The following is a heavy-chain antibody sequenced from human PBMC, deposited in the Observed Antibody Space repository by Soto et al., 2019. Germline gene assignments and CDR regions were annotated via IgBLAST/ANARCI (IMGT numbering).Heavy chain of an antibody. D-gene: IGHD6-25*01. Sequence: QVQLVQSGAEVKKPGASVKVSCKASGFTFTNYFFHWVRQAPRQALEWMGIISPYDGSTKYVQSSQGRVTTTSDTSTSTVYMELSSLRSEDTAVYSCARGDGRGSSGFYYYYGMDVWGHGTTVTVSS. CDR2: ISPYDGST. J-gene: IGHJ6*02. CDR3: ARGDGRGSSGFYYYYGMDV. V-gene: IGHV1-46*01. CDR1: GFTFTNYF.